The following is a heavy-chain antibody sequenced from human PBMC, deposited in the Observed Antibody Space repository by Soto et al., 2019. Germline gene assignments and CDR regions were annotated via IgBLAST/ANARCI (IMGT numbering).Heavy chain of an antibody. CDR1: GFTFSSYA. D-gene: IGHD6-13*01. CDR2: ISASGGST. V-gene: IGHV3-23*01. CDR3: AKGLGSSSWYPVS. J-gene: IGHJ5*02. Sequence: GGSLRLSCAASGFTFSSYAMTWVRQAPGKGLEWVSAISASGGSTYYADSVKGRFTISRDNSKNTLYLQMNSLRAEDTAVYYCAKGLGSSSWYPVSWGQGTLVTVSS.